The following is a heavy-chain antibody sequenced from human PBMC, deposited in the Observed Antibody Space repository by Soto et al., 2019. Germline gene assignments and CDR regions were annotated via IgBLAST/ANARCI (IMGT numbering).Heavy chain of an antibody. CDR2: ISAYNGNT. CDR3: AGHYYGSGSYRYGMDV. Sequence: GASVKVSCKASGYTFTSYGISWVRQAPGQGLEWMGWISAYNGNTNYAQKLQGRVTMTTDTSTSTAYMELRSLRSDDTAVYYCAGHYYGSGSYRYGMDVWGQGTTVTVS. J-gene: IGHJ6*02. CDR1: GYTFTSYG. D-gene: IGHD3-10*01. V-gene: IGHV1-18*01.